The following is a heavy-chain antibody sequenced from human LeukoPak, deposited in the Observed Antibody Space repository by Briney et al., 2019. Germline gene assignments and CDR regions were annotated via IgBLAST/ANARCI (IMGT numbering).Heavy chain of an antibody. J-gene: IGHJ4*02. Sequence: GGSLRLSCAASDFTFRSFGMSWVRQAPGKGLEWVSTITGGAGSTYYADSVKGRFTISRDNSKNTLYLQMNSLRAEDTAIYYCATAPYGSGSHGGRRFDYWGQGTLVTVSS. CDR1: DFTFRSFG. CDR3: ATAPYGSGSHGGRRFDY. D-gene: IGHD3-10*01. V-gene: IGHV3-23*01. CDR2: ITGGAGST.